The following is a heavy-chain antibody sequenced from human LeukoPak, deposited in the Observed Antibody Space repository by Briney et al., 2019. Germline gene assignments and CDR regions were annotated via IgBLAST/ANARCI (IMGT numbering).Heavy chain of an antibody. V-gene: IGHV4-4*07. CDR2: IYTSGST. CDR1: GGSISSYY. CDR3: ARDRLGEFYYGSGGYYNAGSYWFDP. J-gene: IGHJ5*02. D-gene: IGHD3-10*01. Sequence: PSETLSLTCTVSGGSISSYYWSWIRQPAGKGLEWIGRIYTSGSTNYNPSLKSRVTMSVDTSKNQFSLKLSSVTAADTAVYYCARDRLGEFYYGSGGYYNAGSYWFDPWGQGTLVTVSS.